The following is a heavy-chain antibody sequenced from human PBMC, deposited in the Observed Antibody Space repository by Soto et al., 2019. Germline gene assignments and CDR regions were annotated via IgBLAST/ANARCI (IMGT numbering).Heavy chain of an antibody. J-gene: IGHJ6*02. V-gene: IGHV5-10-1*01. CDR2: IDPSDSYT. Sequence: GESLKISCKGSGYSFTSYWISWVRQMPGKGLGWMGRIDPSDSYTNYSPSFQGHVTISADKSISTAYLQWSSLKASDTAMYYCARLDIVVVTAAYNYYYYGMDVWGQGTTVTVYS. D-gene: IGHD2-2*01. CDR1: GYSFTSYW. CDR3: ARLDIVVVTAAYNYYYYGMDV.